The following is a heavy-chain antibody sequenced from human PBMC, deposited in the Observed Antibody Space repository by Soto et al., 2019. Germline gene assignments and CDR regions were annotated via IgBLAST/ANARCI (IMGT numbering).Heavy chain of an antibody. Sequence: GGSLRLSCAASGFTFSSYAMSWVRQAPGKGLEWVSAISGSGGNTYYADSVKGRFTISRDNSKNTLYLQMNSLRAEDTAVYYCGKDIVVVVPASPYYYGMDVWGQGTTVTVSS. CDR3: GKDIVVVVPASPYYYGMDV. CDR2: ISGSGGNT. CDR1: GFTFSSYA. D-gene: IGHD2-15*01. J-gene: IGHJ6*02. V-gene: IGHV3-23*01.